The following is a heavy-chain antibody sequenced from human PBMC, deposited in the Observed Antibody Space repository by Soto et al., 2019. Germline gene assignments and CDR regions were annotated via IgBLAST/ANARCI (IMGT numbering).Heavy chain of an antibody. D-gene: IGHD3-9*01. V-gene: IGHV3-11*06. J-gene: IGHJ5*01. CDR3: ARVFVAWFDS. CDR2: ISSGGDHT. CDR1: GFTFSDYY. Sequence: QVQLVESGGGLVKPGGSLRLSCAASGFTFSDYYMTWIRQAPGKGLEWISYISSGGDHTTYADSVKGRFTISRDNAKNSLYLQMNSLRAEDTAVYYCARVFVAWFDSWGQGSLVTVSS.